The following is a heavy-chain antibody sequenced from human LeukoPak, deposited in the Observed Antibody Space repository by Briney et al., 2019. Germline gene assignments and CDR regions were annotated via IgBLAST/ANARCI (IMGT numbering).Heavy chain of an antibody. V-gene: IGHV3-33*01. D-gene: IGHD6-19*01. Sequence: GGSLRLSCAASGFAFSSYGMHWVRQAPGKGLEWVAVIWYDGSNKYYADSVKGRFTISRDNSKNTLYLQMNSLRAGDTAVYYCARVVGSGFGYFDYWGQGTLVTVSS. CDR1: GFAFSSYG. CDR3: ARVVGSGFGYFDY. CDR2: IWYDGSNK. J-gene: IGHJ4*02.